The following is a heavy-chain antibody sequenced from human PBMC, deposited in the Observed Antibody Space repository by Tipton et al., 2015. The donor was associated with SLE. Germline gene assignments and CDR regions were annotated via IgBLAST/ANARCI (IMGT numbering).Heavy chain of an antibody. CDR2: IYYSGTT. D-gene: IGHD6-19*01. CDR1: GDSIISSY. Sequence: TLSLTCTVSGDSIISSYWSWIRQPPGKGLEWIGYIYYSGTTNYNPSLKSRVTISVGTSKNQVSLKLSSVTAADTAVYYCASARDHWLVYDYWGQGTLVTVSS. J-gene: IGHJ4*02. V-gene: IGHV4-59*01. CDR3: ASARDHWLVYDY.